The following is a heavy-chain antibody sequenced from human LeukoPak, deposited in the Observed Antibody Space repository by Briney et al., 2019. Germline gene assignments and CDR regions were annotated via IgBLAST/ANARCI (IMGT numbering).Heavy chain of an antibody. CDR3: ARARSRELRSSFDY. CDR2: IYSGGST. J-gene: IGHJ4*02. CDR1: RFTVSNNY. D-gene: IGHD1-7*01. Sequence: GGSLRLSCAASRFTVSNNYMTWVRQAPGKGLEWVSVIYSGGSTYYADSVKGRFTISRDNSKNTLYLQMNSLRAEDTAVYYCARARSRELRSSFDYWGQGTLVTVSS. V-gene: IGHV3-66*01.